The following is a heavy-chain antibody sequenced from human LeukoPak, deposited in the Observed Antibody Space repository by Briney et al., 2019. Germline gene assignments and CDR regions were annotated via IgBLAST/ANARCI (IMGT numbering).Heavy chain of an antibody. V-gene: IGHV3-7*01. Sequence: GGSLRLSCAVSGFTFSDYYMTWIRQAPGKGLEWVANIKQDGSEKYYVDSVKGRFTISRDNAKNSLYLQMNSLRAEDTAVYYCARGHGYSGYEYFDYWGQGTLVTVSS. CDR2: IKQDGSEK. CDR3: ARGHGYSGYEYFDY. D-gene: IGHD5-12*01. CDR1: GFTFSDYY. J-gene: IGHJ4*02.